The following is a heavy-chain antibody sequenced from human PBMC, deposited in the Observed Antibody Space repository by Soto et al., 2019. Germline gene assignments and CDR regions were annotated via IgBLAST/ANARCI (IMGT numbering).Heavy chain of an antibody. Sequence: SGPTLVNPTQTLTLTCTFSGFSLTTVGMHVSWIRQPPGKALEWLARIDWDDDKWYSPSLKTRLTISKDTSKNRVVLTMTNMDPVDTATYYCARMTTTHSFAFWGQGTLVTVSS. V-gene: IGHV2-70*04. CDR3: ARMTTTHSFAF. CDR1: GFSLTTVGMH. D-gene: IGHD4-4*01. CDR2: IDWDDDK. J-gene: IGHJ4*02.